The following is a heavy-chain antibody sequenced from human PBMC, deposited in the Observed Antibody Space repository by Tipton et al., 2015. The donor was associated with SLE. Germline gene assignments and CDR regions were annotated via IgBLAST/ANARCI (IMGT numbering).Heavy chain of an antibody. CDR2: INHSGST. J-gene: IGHJ4*02. CDR1: GGSFSGYY. CDR3: ARGQGRKRNYYDSSGYFDY. Sequence: TLSLTCAVYGGSFSGYYWSWIRQPPGKGLEWIGEINHSGSTNYNPSLKSRVTISVDTSKNQFSLKLSSVTAADTAVYYCARGQGRKRNYYDSSGYFDYWGQGTLVTVSS. V-gene: IGHV4-34*01. D-gene: IGHD3-22*01.